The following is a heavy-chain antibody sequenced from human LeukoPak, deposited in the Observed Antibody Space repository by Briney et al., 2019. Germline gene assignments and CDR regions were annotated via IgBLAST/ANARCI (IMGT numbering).Heavy chain of an antibody. CDR1: GFTFSSYG. J-gene: IGHJ4*02. CDR2: IWYDGSNK. V-gene: IGHV3-33*01. Sequence: GGSLRLSCAASGFTFSSYGMHWVRQAPGKGLEWVAVIWYDGSNKYYADSVKGRFTISRDNSKNTLYLQMNSLRAEDTAVYYCAGDLFREQQLAGQDYWGQGTLVTVSS. CDR3: AGDLFREQQLAGQDY. D-gene: IGHD6-13*01.